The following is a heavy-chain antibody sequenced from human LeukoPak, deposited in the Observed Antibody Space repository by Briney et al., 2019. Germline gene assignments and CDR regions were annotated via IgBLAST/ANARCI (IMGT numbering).Heavy chain of an antibody. Sequence: ASVKVSCKASGYTFTGYYMHWVRQAPGQGLEWMGWINPNSGGTNYAQKFQGRVTMTRDTSISTAYMELSRLRSDDTAVYYCARDRSYYDSSGCLDYWGQGTLVTVSS. CDR2: INPNSGGT. CDR1: GYTFTGYY. J-gene: IGHJ4*02. CDR3: ARDRSYYDSSGCLDY. D-gene: IGHD3-22*01. V-gene: IGHV1-2*02.